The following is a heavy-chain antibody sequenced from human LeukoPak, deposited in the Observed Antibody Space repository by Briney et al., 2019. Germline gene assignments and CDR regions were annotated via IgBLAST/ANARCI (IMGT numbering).Heavy chain of an antibody. J-gene: IGHJ5*02. D-gene: IGHD4-17*01. CDR1: GFTFSSYW. Sequence: RGSLRLSCAASGFTFSSYWMHWVRQAPGKGLVWVSRINSDGSSTSYADSVKGRFTISRDNAKNTLYLQMNSLRAEDTAVYYCARSRDYGDGRIGSYWFDPWGQGTLVTVSS. CDR3: ARSRDYGDGRIGSYWFDP. V-gene: IGHV3-74*01. CDR2: INSDGSST.